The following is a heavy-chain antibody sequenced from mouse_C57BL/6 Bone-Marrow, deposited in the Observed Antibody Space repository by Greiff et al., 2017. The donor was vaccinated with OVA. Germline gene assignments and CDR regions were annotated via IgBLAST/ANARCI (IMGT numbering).Heavy chain of an antibody. CDR3: ARGGYYGRGYAMDY. CDR1: GFTFSSYA. J-gene: IGHJ4*01. V-gene: IGHV5-4*03. CDR2: ISDGGSYT. Sequence: EVKLMESGGGLVKPGGSLKLSCAASGFTFSSYAMSWVRQTPEKRLEWVATISDGGSYTYYPDNVKGRFTISRDNDKNNLDTQMSHRKAEETARYYCARGGYYGRGYAMDYWGQGTSVTVSS. D-gene: IGHD1-1*01.